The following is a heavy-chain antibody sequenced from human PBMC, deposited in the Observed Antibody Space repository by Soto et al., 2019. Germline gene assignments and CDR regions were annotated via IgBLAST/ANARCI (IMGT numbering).Heavy chain of an antibody. J-gene: IGHJ4*02. CDR3: ATTYGSGSYWDDY. V-gene: IGHV4-39*01. Sequence: QLQLQESGPGLVKPSETLSLTCTVSGGSISSSTYYWGWIRQPPGKGLEWIGSIYYSGSTYYNPSLKSRVTISIDTSKNQFSRKLRSVTAADTAVYYCATTYGSGSYWDDYWGQGTLVTVSS. CDR1: GGSISSSTYY. D-gene: IGHD3-10*01. CDR2: IYYSGST.